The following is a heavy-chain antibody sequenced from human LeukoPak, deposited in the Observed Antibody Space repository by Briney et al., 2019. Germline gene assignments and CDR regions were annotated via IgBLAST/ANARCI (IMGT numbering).Heavy chain of an antibody. J-gene: IGHJ3*02. CDR2: IYYSGST. CDR1: GGSISSYY. Sequence: SETLSLTCTVSGGSISSYYWSWIRQPPGKGLEWIGYIYYSGSTKYNPSLKSRVTISVDTSKNQFSLKLSSVTAADTAMYYCARSAHVDDDSSSYGVAFDIWGQGTMVTVSS. V-gene: IGHV4-59*01. CDR3: ARSAHVDDDSSSYGVAFDI. D-gene: IGHD3-22*01.